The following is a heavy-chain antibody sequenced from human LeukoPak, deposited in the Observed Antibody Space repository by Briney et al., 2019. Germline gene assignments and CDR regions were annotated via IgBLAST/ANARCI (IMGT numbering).Heavy chain of an antibody. Sequence: SVNVSCKASGYTFIVYGVSWVRQAPGQGLEWMGGIIPIFGTANYAQRFQGRVTITADESTSTAYMELSSLRSEDTAVYYCARAPRYCSSTSCYAPPGVDYYYYGMDVWGQGTTVTVSS. V-gene: IGHV1-69*13. D-gene: IGHD2-2*01. CDR1: GYTFIVYG. J-gene: IGHJ6*02. CDR2: IIPIFGTA. CDR3: ARAPRYCSSTSCYAPPGVDYYYYGMDV.